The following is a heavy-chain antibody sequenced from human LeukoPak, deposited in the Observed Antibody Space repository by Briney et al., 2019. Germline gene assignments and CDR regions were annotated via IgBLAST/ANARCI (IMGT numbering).Heavy chain of an antibody. CDR1: GGSISSYY. CDR3: ARELRGGRGIAAAGLTYYYYMDV. CDR2: IYYSGST. J-gene: IGHJ6*03. D-gene: IGHD6-13*01. V-gene: IGHV4-59*01. Sequence: SETLSLTCTVSGGSISSYYWSWIRQPPGKGLEWIGYIYYSGSTNYNPSLKSRVTISVDTSKNQFSLKLSSVTAADTAVYYCARELRGGRGIAAAGLTYYYYMDVWGKGTTVTISS.